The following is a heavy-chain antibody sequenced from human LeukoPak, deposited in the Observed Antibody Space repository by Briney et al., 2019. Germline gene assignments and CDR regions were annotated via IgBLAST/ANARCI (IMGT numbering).Heavy chain of an antibody. J-gene: IGHJ4*02. Sequence: GGSLRLSCAASGFTFSSYAMSWVRQAPGKGLEWVSAMSGGGGSTYYADSVKGRFTISRDNFKNTLYRQMNSLRAEYTAVYYCAKGTHWGSYRPHSGNDYWGQGTLVTVSP. D-gene: IGHD3-16*02. V-gene: IGHV3-23*01. CDR3: AKGTHWGSYRPHSGNDY. CDR2: MSGGGGST. CDR1: GFTFSSYA.